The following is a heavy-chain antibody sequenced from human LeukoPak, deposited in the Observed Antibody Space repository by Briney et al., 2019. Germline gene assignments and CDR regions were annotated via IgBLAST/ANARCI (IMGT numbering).Heavy chain of an antibody. V-gene: IGHV4-39*01. J-gene: IGHJ5*02. Sequence: PSETLSLTCTVSGGSISSSSYYWGWIRQPPGKGLEWIGSIYYSGSTYYNPSLKSRVTISVDTSKNQFSLKLSSVTAADTAVYYCARFGSGWRFPASAPGAWGQGTLVTVSS. CDR3: ARFGSGWRFPASAPGA. CDR2: IYYSGST. CDR1: GGSISSSSYY. D-gene: IGHD6-19*01.